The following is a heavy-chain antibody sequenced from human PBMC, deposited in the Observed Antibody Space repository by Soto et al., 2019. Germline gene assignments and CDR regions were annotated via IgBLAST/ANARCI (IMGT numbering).Heavy chain of an antibody. CDR1: GGSISRGGYY. Sequence: PSETLSLTCTVSGGSISRGGYYWSWIRQHPGKGLEWIGYIYYSGSTYYNPSLKSRVTISVDTSKDQFSLKLSSVTAADTAVYYCARIRMVRGVVNWFDPWGQGTLVTVSS. J-gene: IGHJ5*02. D-gene: IGHD3-10*01. CDR2: IYYSGST. V-gene: IGHV4-31*03. CDR3: ARIRMVRGVVNWFDP.